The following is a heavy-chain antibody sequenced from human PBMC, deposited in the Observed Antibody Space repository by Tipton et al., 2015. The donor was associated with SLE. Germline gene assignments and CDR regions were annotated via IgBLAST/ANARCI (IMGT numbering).Heavy chain of an antibody. Sequence: GLVKPSETLSVNCTVSGVSISHWCWNWIRQPAGKGLEWVGYIHYSGGTYYNPSLESRVTVSLDTSKNQFSLILNSVTSADTAFYYCARSPVTATDWYFDLWGRGTLVTVSS. CDR3: ARSPVTATDWYFDL. CDR2: IHYSGGT. V-gene: IGHV4-59*01. D-gene: IGHD4-17*01. J-gene: IGHJ2*01. CDR1: GVSISHWC.